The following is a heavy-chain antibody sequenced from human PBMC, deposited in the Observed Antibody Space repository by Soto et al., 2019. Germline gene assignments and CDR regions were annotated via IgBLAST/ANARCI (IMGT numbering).Heavy chain of an antibody. D-gene: IGHD1-26*01. CDR1: GFTFNNAR. J-gene: IGHJ4*02. V-gene: IGHV3-15*02. Sequence: EVQLVESGALVEPGGSLRLSCAASGFTFNNARMSWVRQAPGKGLDWVGRIDGGKTDFAAPVEGRFTFSRDDSRNTLFLQMNSLKTEDTGVYYCTSNAAAKVGTLSYWGQGTLVTVSS. CDR3: TSNAAAKVGTLSY. CDR2: IDGGKT.